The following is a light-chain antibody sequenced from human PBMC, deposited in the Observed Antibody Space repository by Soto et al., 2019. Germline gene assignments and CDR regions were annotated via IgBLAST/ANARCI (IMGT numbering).Light chain of an antibody. CDR3: QHHDNWPLIT. CDR1: QSVSSY. J-gene: IGKJ5*01. Sequence: EIVLTQSPATLSLSPGERSTLSCRASQSVSSYLAWYQQKPGQAPRVLIYGASIRATGIPVRFSGSGSGTAFTLTISSLQSEDFALYYCQHHDNWPLITFGQGTRLEIK. CDR2: GAS. V-gene: IGKV3-11*01.